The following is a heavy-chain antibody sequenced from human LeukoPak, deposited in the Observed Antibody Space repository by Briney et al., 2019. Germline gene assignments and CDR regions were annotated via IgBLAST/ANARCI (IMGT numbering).Heavy chain of an antibody. CDR3: ARVRFGESIDY. CDR1: GFTFSSYA. Sequence: GGSLRLSCAASGFTFSSYAMHWVRQAPGKGLEWVAVISYDGSNKYYADSVKGRFTISRDNSKNTLYLQMNSLRAEDTAVYYCARVRFGESIDYWGQGTLVTVSS. D-gene: IGHD3-10*01. J-gene: IGHJ4*02. CDR2: ISYDGSNK. V-gene: IGHV3-30*04.